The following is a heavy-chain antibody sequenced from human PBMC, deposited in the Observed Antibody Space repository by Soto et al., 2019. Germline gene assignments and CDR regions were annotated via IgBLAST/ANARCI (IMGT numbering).Heavy chain of an antibody. CDR1: GFTFSSYS. J-gene: IGHJ6*02. V-gene: IGHV3-21*01. CDR3: ARDEGLWTAYYYYGMDV. Sequence: GGSLRLSCAASGFTFSSYSMNWVRQAPGKGLEWVSSISRSNSYIYYADSVKGRFTISRDNAKNSLYLQMNSLRAEDTAVYYCARDEGLWTAYYYYGMDVWGQGTTVTVSS. D-gene: IGHD5-18*01. CDR2: ISRSNSYI.